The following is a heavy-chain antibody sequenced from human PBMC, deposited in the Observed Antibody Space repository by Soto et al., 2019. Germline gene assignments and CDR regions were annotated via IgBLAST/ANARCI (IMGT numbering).Heavy chain of an antibody. J-gene: IGHJ4*02. Sequence: SETLSLTCTVSGASISSSSYYWGWIRQPPGKGLAWIGSILYNGSTNYNPSLKSRVTIPVDTSKNHFSLKLISVTTADTAVYFCAREGNLGRWIQPLDSWGRGTLVTVSS. CDR1: GASISSSSYY. CDR3: AREGNLGRWIQPLDS. V-gene: IGHV4-39*07. D-gene: IGHD2-2*03. CDR2: ILYNGST.